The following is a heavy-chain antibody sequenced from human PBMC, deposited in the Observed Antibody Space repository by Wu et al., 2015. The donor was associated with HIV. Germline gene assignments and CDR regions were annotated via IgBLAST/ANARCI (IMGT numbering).Heavy chain of an antibody. Sequence: QVQLVQSGSQMKKSGASLHVSCQTSGYTFSDYYLHWVRRAPGQGLQWMGWINPENGDTNYAQTFKGRVTMTRDTSINTAYMVLTGLKSNDTAIYYCARAPGGVYYGSEYYYYYYHGRLGERTTVTVSS. D-gene: IGHD3-10*01. CDR2: INPENGDT. J-gene: IGHJ6*03. V-gene: IGHV1-2*02. CDR3: ARAPGGVYYGSEYYYYYYHGR. CDR1: GYTFSDYY.